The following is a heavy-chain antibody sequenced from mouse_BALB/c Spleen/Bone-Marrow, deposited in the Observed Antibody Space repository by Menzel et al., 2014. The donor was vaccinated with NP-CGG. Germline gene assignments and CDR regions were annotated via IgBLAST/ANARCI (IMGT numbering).Heavy chain of an antibody. CDR1: GFNIEDSY. D-gene: IGHD1-1*01. J-gene: IGHJ2*01. V-gene: IGHV14-3*02. Sequence: AQLQQSGAEIVKPGASVKSSCTTSGFNIEDSYIYWMKQRPEQGLEWIGRIDPANGNTKYDPKFQGKATITVDTSSATAYLQLSSLTSEDTAVYYCARNYGSSLDYWGQGTTLTVSS. CDR2: IDPANGNT. CDR3: ARNYGSSLDY.